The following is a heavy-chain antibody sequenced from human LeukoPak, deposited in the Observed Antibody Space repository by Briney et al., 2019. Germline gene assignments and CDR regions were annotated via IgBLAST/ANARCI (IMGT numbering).Heavy chain of an antibody. CDR2: INPNRGGT. V-gene: IGHV1-2*02. D-gene: IGHD1-26*01. CDR3: AKYSGSYRAFER. Sequence: ASVNVSCKASGYTFTGYYMHGVRQAPGQGLEWMGWINPNRGGTNYAKNFEGRVTMTRDTSINTAYMELSRLRSDDTAVYYCAKYSGSYRAFERWGQGTLVTVSS. J-gene: IGHJ4*02. CDR1: GYTFTGYY.